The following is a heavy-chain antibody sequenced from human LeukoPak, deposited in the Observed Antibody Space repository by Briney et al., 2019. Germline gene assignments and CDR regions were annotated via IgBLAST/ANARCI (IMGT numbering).Heavy chain of an antibody. J-gene: IGHJ3*02. V-gene: IGHV3-48*02. CDR2: ISRSGSTI. D-gene: IGHD5-18*01. CDR3: ARDVHGDSYGYGANDGFEM. Sequence: GGSLRLSCAASGFSFSSYSMNWVRQAPGKGLEWLSYISRSGSTIYYADSVKGRFTISRDNAKNSLYLQMNSLRDEDTAVYYCARDVHGDSYGYGANDGFEMWGQGTMVTVSS. CDR1: GFSFSSYS.